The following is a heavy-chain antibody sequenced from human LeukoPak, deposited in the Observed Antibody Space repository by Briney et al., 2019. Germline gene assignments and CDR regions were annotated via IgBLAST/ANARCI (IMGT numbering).Heavy chain of an antibody. V-gene: IGHV3-74*01. CDR3: ARGRYYDSSVDSGLDY. J-gene: IGHJ4*02. CDR2: INSDGSTT. CDR1: GFTLSSYW. Sequence: PGGSLRLSCEASGFTLSSYWMHWVRQAPGKGLVWVSRINSDGSTTNYGDSVKGRFTISRDNAKNTLYLQMNSLRAEDTAVYYCARGRYYDSSVDSGLDYWGQGTLVTVSS. D-gene: IGHD3-22*01.